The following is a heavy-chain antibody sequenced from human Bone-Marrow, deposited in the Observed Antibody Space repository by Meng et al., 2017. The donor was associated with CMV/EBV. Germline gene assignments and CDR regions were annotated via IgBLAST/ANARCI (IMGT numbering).Heavy chain of an antibody. V-gene: IGHV3-11*01. CDR2: IRGRGGST. J-gene: IGHJ4*02. D-gene: IGHD4-23*01. CDR3: ARDRGVDNGGNSGSFDY. CDR1: GFILTDHF. Sequence: GGSLRLSCVASGFILTDHFMTWIRQTPGKGLEWVAYIRGRGGSTWYADSVKGRFTIFRDNSKNSLHLQMNNLRGEDTAVYYCARDRGVDNGGNSGSFDYWGQGTLVTVYS.